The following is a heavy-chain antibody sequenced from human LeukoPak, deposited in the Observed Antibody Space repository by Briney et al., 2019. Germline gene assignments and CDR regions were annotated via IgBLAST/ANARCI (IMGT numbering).Heavy chain of an antibody. CDR1: GFTFSSYS. CDR3: AKERSMVLDP. V-gene: IGHV3-23*01. Sequence: GGSLRLSCAASGFTFSSYSMNRVRQAPGKGLEWVSAISGSGGSTYYADSVKGRFTISRDNSKNTLYLQMNSLRAEDTAVYYCAKERSMVLDPWGQGTLVTVSS. CDR2: ISGSGGST. J-gene: IGHJ5*02. D-gene: IGHD3-10*01.